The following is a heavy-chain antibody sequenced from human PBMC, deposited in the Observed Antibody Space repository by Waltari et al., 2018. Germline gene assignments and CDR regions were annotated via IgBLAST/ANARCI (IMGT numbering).Heavy chain of an antibody. Sequence: EVQLVESGGGLLQPGGSLRLSCAASGFTFSGRWMSWVRQAPGKGTECVANINQDGSEEFYVDSGNGRFTIARDNAKSSLFLQRGGLRADDTAVYYCARGAGWLADHWGQGTVVTVSS. CDR2: INQDGSEE. J-gene: IGHJ5*02. CDR3: ARGAGWLADH. V-gene: IGHV3-7*01. CDR1: GFTFSGRW. D-gene: IGHD6-19*01.